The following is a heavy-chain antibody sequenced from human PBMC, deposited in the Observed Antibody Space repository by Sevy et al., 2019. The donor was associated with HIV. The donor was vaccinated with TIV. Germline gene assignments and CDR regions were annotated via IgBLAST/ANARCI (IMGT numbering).Heavy chain of an antibody. CDR2: INPNSGGT. CDR3: ARAIIIMAHIGSFPFDY. Sequence: ASVKVSCKASGYTFTGYYMHWVRQAPGQGLVWMGRINPNSGGTNYAQKFQGRVTMTRDTSISTAYMELSRLRSDDTAVYYCARAIIIMAHIGSFPFDYWGQGTLVTVSS. J-gene: IGHJ4*02. CDR1: GYTFTGYY. V-gene: IGHV1-2*06. D-gene: IGHD3-10*01.